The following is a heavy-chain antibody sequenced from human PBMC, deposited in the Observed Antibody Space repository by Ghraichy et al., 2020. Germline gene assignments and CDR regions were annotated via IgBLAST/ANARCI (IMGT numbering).Heavy chain of an antibody. Sequence: GGSLRLSCAASGFTFSNAWMNWVRQAPGKGLEWVGRIKSKTDGGTTDYAAPVKGRFTISRDDAKNTVYLQMNSLKTEDTAVYYCIRYYYDSSGSLGVYWGQGTLVTVSS. J-gene: IGHJ4*02. CDR3: IRYYYDSSGSLGVY. D-gene: IGHD3-22*01. CDR2: IKSKTDGGTT. V-gene: IGHV3-15*07. CDR1: GFTFSNAW.